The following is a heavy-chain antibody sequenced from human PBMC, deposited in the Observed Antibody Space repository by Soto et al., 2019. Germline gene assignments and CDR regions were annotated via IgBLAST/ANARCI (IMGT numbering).Heavy chain of an antibody. J-gene: IGHJ4*02. CDR1: GFTFSSYA. Sequence: EVQLLESGGGLVQPGGSLRLSCAASGFTFSSYAMSWVRQAPGKGLEWVSAISGSGGSTYYADSVKGRFTISRDNSKNTLYLQMNSLRAEDTAVYYCAKDVDFWSGYYSATNYFDYWGQGTLVTVSS. D-gene: IGHD3-3*01. CDR3: AKDVDFWSGYYSATNYFDY. CDR2: ISGSGGST. V-gene: IGHV3-23*01.